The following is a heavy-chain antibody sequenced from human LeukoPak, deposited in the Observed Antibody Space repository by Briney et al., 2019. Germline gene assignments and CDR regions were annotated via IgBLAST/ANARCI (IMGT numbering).Heavy chain of an antibody. CDR1: GFTFSSYW. CDR3: ARRAPTRYFDY. CDR2: INNDGSTT. J-gene: IGHJ4*02. V-gene: IGHV3-74*01. Sequence: GGSLRLSCAASGFTFSSYWMHWVRQAPGKGLVWVSAINNDGSTTAYADSVKGRFTISRDNAKNTLYLQMNSLRAEDTAVYYCARRAPTRYFDYWGQGTLVTVSS. D-gene: IGHD5-24*01.